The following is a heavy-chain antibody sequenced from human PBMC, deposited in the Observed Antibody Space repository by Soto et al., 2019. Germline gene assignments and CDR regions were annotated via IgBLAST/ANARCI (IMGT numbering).Heavy chain of an antibody. D-gene: IGHD2-2*02. Sequence: QVQLVESGGGVVQPGRSLRLSCAASGFTFSSYGMHWVRQAPGKGLEWVAVISYDGSNKYCADSVKGRFTISRDNSKNTLYLQMNSLRAEDTAVYYCAKGYCSSTSCYTVGSYFDYWGQGTLVTVSS. V-gene: IGHV3-30*18. CDR1: GFTFSSYG. J-gene: IGHJ4*02. CDR3: AKGYCSSTSCYTVGSYFDY. CDR2: ISYDGSNK.